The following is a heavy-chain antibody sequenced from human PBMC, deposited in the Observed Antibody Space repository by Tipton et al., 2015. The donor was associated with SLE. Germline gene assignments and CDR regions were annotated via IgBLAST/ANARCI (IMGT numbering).Heavy chain of an antibody. Sequence: TLSLTCTVSGDSITSDYWTWIRQPPGKGLEWIGYISYSGSTNYNPSLKSRVTISVDTSKNQLSLKVTSVTAADTAVYYCARGGGSYYDYWGQGTLVTVSS. CDR1: GDSITSDY. CDR3: ARGGGSYYDY. D-gene: IGHD1-26*01. J-gene: IGHJ4*02. CDR2: ISYSGST. V-gene: IGHV4-59*08.